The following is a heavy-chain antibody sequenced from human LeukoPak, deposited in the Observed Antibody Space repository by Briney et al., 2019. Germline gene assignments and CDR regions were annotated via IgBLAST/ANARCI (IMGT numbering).Heavy chain of an antibody. Sequence: PGGSLRLSCEASGFTFSSYWMHWVRQAPGKGLVWVSRINSDGSSTSYADSVKGRFTISRDNAKNTLYLQMNSLRAEDTAVYYCARALRYSSPFDYWGQGTLVTVSS. J-gene: IGHJ4*02. V-gene: IGHV3-74*01. D-gene: IGHD6-13*01. CDR2: INSDGSST. CDR3: ARALRYSSPFDY. CDR1: GFTFSSYW.